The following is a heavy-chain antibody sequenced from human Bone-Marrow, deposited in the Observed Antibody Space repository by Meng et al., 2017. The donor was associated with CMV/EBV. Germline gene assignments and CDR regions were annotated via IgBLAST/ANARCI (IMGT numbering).Heavy chain of an antibody. CDR1: GFTVSSYS. CDR2: ISSSSSYI. CDR3: ARRRGSYSSDY. V-gene: IGHV3-21*01. D-gene: IGHD1-26*01. Sequence: GESLKISCAASGFTVSSYSMNWVRQAPGKGLEWVSSISSSSSYIYYADSVKGRFTISRDNAKNPLYLQMNSLRAEDTAVYYCARRRGSYSSDYWGQGTLVTVSS. J-gene: IGHJ4*02.